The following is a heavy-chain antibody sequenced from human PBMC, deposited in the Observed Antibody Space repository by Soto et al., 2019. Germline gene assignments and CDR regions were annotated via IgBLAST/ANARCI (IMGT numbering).Heavy chain of an antibody. CDR1: GDSIMNYY. Sequence: LSLTCIVSGDSIMNYYWSWIRQPPGKGLEWIGYIYYSGSTNYNPSLKSRVTISVDTSKNQFSLKLSSVTAADTAVYYCARARFGELLSTFLDPWGQGTLVTVSS. CDR2: IYYSGST. D-gene: IGHD3-10*01. V-gene: IGHV4-59*01. J-gene: IGHJ5*02. CDR3: ARARFGELLSTFLDP.